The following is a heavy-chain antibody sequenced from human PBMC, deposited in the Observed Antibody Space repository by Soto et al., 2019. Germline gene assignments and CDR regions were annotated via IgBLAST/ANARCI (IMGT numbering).Heavy chain of an antibody. J-gene: IGHJ4*02. D-gene: IGHD3-22*01. V-gene: IGHV1-69*13. CDR3: ARDGTLYDSSAYYYLY. CDR2: ITPMFGTP. Sequence: SVKVSCKASGGTFSRYTITRVRQAPGQGLEWMGGITPMFGTPNYAQKFQGRVTITADESTSTAYMELSSLRSEDTAMYYCARDGTLYDSSAYYYLYWGQGTLVTVSS. CDR1: GGTFSRYT.